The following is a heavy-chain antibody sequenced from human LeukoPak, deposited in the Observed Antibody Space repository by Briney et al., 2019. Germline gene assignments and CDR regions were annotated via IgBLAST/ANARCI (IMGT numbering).Heavy chain of an antibody. CDR1: GYTFTGYY. V-gene: IGHV1-2*02. J-gene: IGHJ3*02. CDR2: INPKSGGT. Sequence: ASVKVSCKASGYTFTGYYMHWVRQAPGQGLEWMGWINPKSGGTNYAQKFQGRVTMTRDTSISTAYMELSRLRSDDTAVYYCARDRAYCGGDCYSRRNDAFDIWGQGTMVTVSS. D-gene: IGHD2-21*02. CDR3: ARDRAYCGGDCYSRRNDAFDI.